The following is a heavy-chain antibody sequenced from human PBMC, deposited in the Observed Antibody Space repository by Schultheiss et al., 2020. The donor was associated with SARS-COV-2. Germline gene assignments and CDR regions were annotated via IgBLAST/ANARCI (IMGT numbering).Heavy chain of an antibody. CDR2: IGTAGDT. D-gene: IGHD2-2*01. J-gene: IGHJ3*02. Sequence: GESLKISCAASGFTFSSYDMHWVRQATGKGLEWVSAIGTAGDTYYQGSVKGRFTISRDNAKNSLYLQMNSLRAEDTAVYYCVVLASAGIVILPSAAALDIWGQGTMVTVSS. CDR1: GFTFSSYD. CDR3: VVLASAGIVILPSAAALDI. V-gene: IGHV3-13*04.